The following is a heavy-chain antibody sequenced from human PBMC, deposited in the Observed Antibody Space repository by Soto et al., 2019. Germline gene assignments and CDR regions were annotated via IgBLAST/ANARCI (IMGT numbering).Heavy chain of an antibody. Sequence: EVQLLESGGGLVQPGGSLRLSCAASGFTFNNYPMTWVRQAPGKGPEWFSSISETGPYTYYADSGKGRFTISRDNSKSTLYLQMDSLRAEDTAVYYCAKKEGYYFVWGKSPLDWGQGTMVIVSS. V-gene: IGHV3-23*01. CDR3: AKKEGYYFVWGKSPLD. CDR1: GFTFNNYP. J-gene: IGHJ3*01. D-gene: IGHD3-16*01. CDR2: ISETGPYT.